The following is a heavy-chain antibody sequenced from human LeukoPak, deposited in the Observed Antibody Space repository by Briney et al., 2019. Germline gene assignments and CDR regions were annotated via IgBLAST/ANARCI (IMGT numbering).Heavy chain of an antibody. V-gene: IGHV3-23*01. Sequence: GGSLRLSCAASGFTFSNYAMNWVRQAPGKGLEWASAISGSGDSTYYADSVKGRFTISRDNSKSTLYLQMNSLRADDTAVYYCAKDHVRGSITGTTVDYWGQGTLVTVSS. J-gene: IGHJ4*02. CDR3: AKDHVRGSITGTTVDY. D-gene: IGHD1-7*01. CDR1: GFTFSNYA. CDR2: ISGSGDST.